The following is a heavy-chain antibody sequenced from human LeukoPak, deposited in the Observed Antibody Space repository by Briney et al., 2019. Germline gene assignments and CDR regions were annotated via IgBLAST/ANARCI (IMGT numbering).Heavy chain of an antibody. D-gene: IGHD2-2*02. CDR1: GFSFSRYW. CDR2: IKEDGSEQ. CDR3: ARDSFDTDIDY. J-gene: IGHJ4*02. V-gene: IGHV3-7*01. Sequence: GGSLRLSCVASGFSFSRYWMSWVRQAPGKGLEWVANIKEDGSEQYYADSLKGRFTISRDNVKNSLYLHINSLRAEDTAVYYCARDSFDTDIDYWGQGTLVTVSS.